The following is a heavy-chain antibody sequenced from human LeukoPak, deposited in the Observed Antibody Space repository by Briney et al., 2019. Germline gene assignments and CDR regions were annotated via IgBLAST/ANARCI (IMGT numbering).Heavy chain of an antibody. Sequence: SETLSLTCAVYGGSFSGYYWSWIRQPPGKGLEWIGEINHSGSTNYNPSLKSRVTISVDTSKYQFSLMLSSVTAADTAVYYCARGHQGYYYDSSGYLRYWGQGTLVTVSS. CDR1: GGSFSGYY. J-gene: IGHJ4*02. CDR2: INHSGST. CDR3: ARGHQGYYYDSSGYLRY. D-gene: IGHD3-22*01. V-gene: IGHV4-34*01.